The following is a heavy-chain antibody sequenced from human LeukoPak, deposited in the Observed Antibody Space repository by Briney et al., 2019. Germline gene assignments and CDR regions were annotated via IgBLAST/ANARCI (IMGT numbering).Heavy chain of an antibody. V-gene: IGHV4-61*01. J-gene: IGHJ4*02. Sequence: SETLSLTCIVSGGSMSSSTYYWSWIRQPPGKGLELIGYIYYSGSTSYNPSLKSRVTISTDTKNQFSLKLSSVTAADTAVYYCARGYYDFWSGSPFDYWGQGTLVTVSS. CDR1: GGSMSSSTYY. D-gene: IGHD3-3*01. CDR3: ARGYYDFWSGSPFDY. CDR2: IYYSGST.